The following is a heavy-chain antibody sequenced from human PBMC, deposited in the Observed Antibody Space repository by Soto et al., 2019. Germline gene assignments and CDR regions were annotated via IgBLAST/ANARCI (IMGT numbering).Heavy chain of an antibody. V-gene: IGHV3-33*01. D-gene: IGHD3-3*01. J-gene: IGHJ4*02. Sequence: GGSLRLSCAASGFTFSSYGMHWVRQAPGKGLEWVAVIWYDGSNKYYADSVKGRFTISRDNSKNTLYLQMNSLRAEDTAVYYCARDLFDFWSGYYIGYYFDYWGQGTLVTVSS. CDR1: GFTFSSYG. CDR2: IWYDGSNK. CDR3: ARDLFDFWSGYYIGYYFDY.